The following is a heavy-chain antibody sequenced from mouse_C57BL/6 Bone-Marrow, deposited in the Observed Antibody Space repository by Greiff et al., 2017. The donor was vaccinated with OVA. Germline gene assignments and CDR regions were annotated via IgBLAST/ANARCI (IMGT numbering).Heavy chain of an antibody. CDR3: ARRLFDY. Sequence: EVQLQQSGPELVKPGASVKISCKASGYSFTGYYMNWVKQSPEKSLEWIGEINPSTGGTTYNQKFKAKATLTVDKTSSTAYMQLKSLTSEDSAVYYWARRLFDYWGQGTTLTVSS. J-gene: IGHJ2*01. V-gene: IGHV1-42*01. CDR1: GYSFTGYY. CDR2: INPSTGGT.